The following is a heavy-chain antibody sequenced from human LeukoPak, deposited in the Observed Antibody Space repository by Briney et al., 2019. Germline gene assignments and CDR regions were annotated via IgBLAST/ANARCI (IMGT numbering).Heavy chain of an antibody. CDR2: INPNSGGT. J-gene: IGHJ5*02. CDR1: GYTFTDYY. V-gene: IGHV1-2*02. CDR3: AREEILKYYDSSGYYNWFDP. Sequence: ASVKVSCKASGYTFTDYYVHWVRQAPGQGLEWMGWINPNSGGTNYAQKFQGRVTMTRDTSISTAYMELSRLRSDDTAVYYCAREEILKYYDSSGYYNWFDPWGQGTLVTVSS. D-gene: IGHD3-22*01.